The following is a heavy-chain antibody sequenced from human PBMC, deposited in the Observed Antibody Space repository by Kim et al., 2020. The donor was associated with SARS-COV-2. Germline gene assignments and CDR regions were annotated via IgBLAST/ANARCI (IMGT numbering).Heavy chain of an antibody. Sequence: SVKVSCKASGGTFSSYAISWVRQAPGQGLEWMGGIIPIFGTANYAQKFQGRVTITADESTSTAYMELSSLRSEDTAVYYCAREDCSSTSCYVIRGWFDPWGQGTLVTVSS. D-gene: IGHD2-2*01. CDR1: GGTFSSYA. CDR2: IIPIFGTA. V-gene: IGHV1-69*13. CDR3: AREDCSSTSCYVIRGWFDP. J-gene: IGHJ5*02.